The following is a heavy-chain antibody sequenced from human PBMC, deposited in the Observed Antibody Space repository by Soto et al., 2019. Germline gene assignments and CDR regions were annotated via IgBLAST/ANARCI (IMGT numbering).Heavy chain of an antibody. V-gene: IGHV4-59*08. CDR2: IYYSGST. CDR1: GGSISGYY. J-gene: IGHJ4*02. D-gene: IGHD1-7*01. CDR3: ARRPTATSFDY. Sequence: QVQLQESGPGLVKPSETLSLTCTVSGGSISGYYWSWIRQPPGKGLEWIGYIYYSGSTNYNPSLTSRVTMSIDTSKNQFSLKLSSVTAADTAVYFCARRPTATSFDYWGQGTLVTVSS.